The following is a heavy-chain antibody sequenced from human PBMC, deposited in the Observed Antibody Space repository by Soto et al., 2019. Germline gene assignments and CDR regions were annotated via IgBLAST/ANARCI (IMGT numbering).Heavy chain of an antibody. V-gene: IGHV1-18*01. D-gene: IGHD6-19*01. CDR3: ARDCVGYRSGWYSEVCWYFDL. J-gene: IGHJ2*01. Sequence: QVQLVQSGAEVKKPGASVKVSCKASGYTLTSYGISWVRQAPGQGLEWMGWISAYNGNTNYAQKLQGRVTMTTDTSTSTAYMELRSLRSDDTAVYYCARDCVGYRSGWYSEVCWYFDLWGRGTLVTVSS. CDR2: ISAYNGNT. CDR1: GYTLTSYG.